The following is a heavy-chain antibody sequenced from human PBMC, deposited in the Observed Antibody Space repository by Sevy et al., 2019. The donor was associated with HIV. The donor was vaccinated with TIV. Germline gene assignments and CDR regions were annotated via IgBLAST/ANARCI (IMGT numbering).Heavy chain of an antibody. J-gene: IGHJ4*02. Sequence: ASVKVSCKASGYTFTDYYLHWLRQAPGQGLEWVGYINPKSGDTNYPRKFRGRFTVTADTSLGTVYMAVRSLRSDDTALYYCARGRVMFDSWGQGTLVTVSS. CDR3: ARGRVMFDS. CDR2: INPKSGDT. V-gene: IGHV1-2*02. CDR1: GYTFTDYY.